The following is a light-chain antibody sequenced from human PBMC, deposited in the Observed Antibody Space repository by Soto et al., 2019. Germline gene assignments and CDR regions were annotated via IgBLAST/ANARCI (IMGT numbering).Light chain of an antibody. CDR1: QSLVHSDEDTY. Sequence: DIVMTQTPLSSPVTLRQPASISCRSSQSLVHSDEDTYLNWLQQRPGQPPRLLIYKISKRFSGVPDRFTGSGAGTDFTLKISRVAAEDVGTYYCMQQTQFPFTFGGGTKVEIK. J-gene: IGKJ4*01. CDR2: KIS. CDR3: MQQTQFPFT. V-gene: IGKV2-24*01.